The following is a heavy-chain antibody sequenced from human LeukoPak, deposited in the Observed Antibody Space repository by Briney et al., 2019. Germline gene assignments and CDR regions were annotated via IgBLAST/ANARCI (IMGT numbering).Heavy chain of an antibody. V-gene: IGHV4-4*07. Sequence: PSETLSLTCTVPDVSISRYTWTWIRQPARKGLEWVGRIYSSETTIYNPSLNSRVTMSVDTSKNQFSLNLSSVTAADTAIYYCARNYPEWSHLRYFHYYYMDVWSKGTTVTVS. J-gene: IGHJ6*03. D-gene: IGHD3-3*01. CDR3: ARNYPEWSHLRYFHYYYMDV. CDR2: IYSSETT. CDR1: DVSISRYT.